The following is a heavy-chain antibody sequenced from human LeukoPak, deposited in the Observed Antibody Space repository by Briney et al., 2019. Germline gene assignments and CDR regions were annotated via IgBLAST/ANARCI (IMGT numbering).Heavy chain of an antibody. D-gene: IGHD6-19*01. CDR3: ARRLYSSGWSYWFDP. V-gene: IGHV4-59*01. J-gene: IGHJ5*02. CDR1: GGSIGRDC. Sequence: SETLSLTCSVSGGSIGRDCWSWLRQPPGKRLEYIGYISYTGITYYNPSLMSRVTISVATSKNQFSLKLASVTAADTAVYYCARRLYSSGWSYWFDPWGQGTLVTVSS. CDR2: ISYTGIT.